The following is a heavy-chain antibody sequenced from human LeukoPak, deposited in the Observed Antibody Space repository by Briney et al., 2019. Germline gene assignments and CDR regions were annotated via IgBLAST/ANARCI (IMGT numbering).Heavy chain of an antibody. D-gene: IGHD4-17*01. CDR2: INHSGST. CDR1: GFTLSSYW. J-gene: IGHJ1*01. Sequence: KSGGSLRLSCAASGFTLSSYWMSWVRQATGKGLEWLGEINHSGSTNYNPSLKSRVTISVNTSKNQFSLNLSSVTAADTAVYYCARGGGTVTTEPEYFQHWGQGTLVTVSS. CDR3: ARGGGTVTTEPEYFQH. V-gene: IGHV4-34*01.